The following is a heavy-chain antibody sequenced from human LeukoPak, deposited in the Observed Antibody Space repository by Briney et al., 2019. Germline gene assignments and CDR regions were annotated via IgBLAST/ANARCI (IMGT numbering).Heavy chain of an antibody. Sequence: PSETLSLTCAVYGGSFSGYYWSWIRQPSGKGLEWIGEINHSGSTNYNPSLKSRVTISVDTSKNQFSLKLSSVTAADTAVYYCAITYYDILTGYHSEIMDVWGKGTTVTVSS. CDR1: GGSFSGYY. D-gene: IGHD3-9*01. CDR3: AITYYDILTGYHSEIMDV. V-gene: IGHV4-34*01. J-gene: IGHJ6*04. CDR2: INHSGST.